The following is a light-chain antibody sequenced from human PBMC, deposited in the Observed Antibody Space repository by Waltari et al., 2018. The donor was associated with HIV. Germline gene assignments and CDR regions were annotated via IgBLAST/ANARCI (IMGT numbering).Light chain of an antibody. V-gene: IGKV1-39*01. J-gene: IGKJ1*01. CDR2: AAS. Sequence: DLQMTQSPSSLSASLGDRVTITCRASQSISSYLNLYQQKPGKAAKLLIYAASSLQSGVPSRFSGSGSGTDFTLNISSQQPEDFAYYYCQQNYSIPWTFGQGTKVEIK. CDR3: QQNYSIPWT. CDR1: QSISSY.